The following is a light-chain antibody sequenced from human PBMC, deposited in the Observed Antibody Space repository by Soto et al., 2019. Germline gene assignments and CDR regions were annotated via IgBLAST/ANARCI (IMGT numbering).Light chain of an antibody. CDR3: QQYHNWPIT. Sequence: DIVFTQSPVTLCLCVGERATISFRASQSVSSNLAWYQHKPGQAPRLLIFDASNRATGIPARFSGSGSGTEFTLTISSLQSEDFAVYYCQQYHNWPITLGQGTRLEIK. J-gene: IGKJ5*01. CDR2: DAS. V-gene: IGKV3D-15*01. CDR1: QSVSSN.